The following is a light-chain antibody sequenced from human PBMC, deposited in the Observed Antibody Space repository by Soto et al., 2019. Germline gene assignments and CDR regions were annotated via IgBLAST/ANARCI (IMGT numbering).Light chain of an antibody. J-gene: IGKJ1*01. V-gene: IGKV2D-29*01. CDR1: QSLLHSDGRTY. CDR3: MQSIYLFRT. CDR2: EVS. Sequence: DIVMTQTPLSLSVTPGQPAFISCKSSQSLLHSDGRTYLYWYLQKPGQPPQLLIYEVSNRFSGVXDXXSGRGSETEFTLKISRVEAEDVGVYYCMQSIYLFRTFGQGTKVEIK.